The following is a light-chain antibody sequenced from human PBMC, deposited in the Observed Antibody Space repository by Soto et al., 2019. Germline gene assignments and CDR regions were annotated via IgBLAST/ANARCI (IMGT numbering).Light chain of an antibody. J-gene: IGLJ3*02. CDR3: SSYKTSTTWV. V-gene: IGLV2-14*01. CDR2: EVS. Sequence: QSALTQPASVSGSPGQSIAISGTGTNIDVGGYNYVSWYQHHPGKAPKLMIYEVSNRPSGVSTRFSGSKSGNTASLTISGLQAEDEADYYCSSYKTSTTWVFGGGTKLTVL. CDR1: NIDVGGYNY.